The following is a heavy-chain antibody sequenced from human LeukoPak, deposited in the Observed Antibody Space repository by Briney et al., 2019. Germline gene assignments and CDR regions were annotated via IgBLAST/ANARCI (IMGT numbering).Heavy chain of an antibody. Sequence: SETLSLTCTVSGGSISSYYWSWIRQPAGKGLEWIGRIYTSGGTNYNPSLKSRVTMSVDTSKNQFSLKLSSVTAADTAVYYCARGNVVVPAAITRYYGSGSRYYFDYWGQGTLVTVSS. J-gene: IGHJ4*02. CDR3: ARGNVVVPAAITRYYGSGSRYYFDY. D-gene: IGHD2-2*01. CDR2: IYTSGGT. V-gene: IGHV4-4*07. CDR1: GGSISSYY.